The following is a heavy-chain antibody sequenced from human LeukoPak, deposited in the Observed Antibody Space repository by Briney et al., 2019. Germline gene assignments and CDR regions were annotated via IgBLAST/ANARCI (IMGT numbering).Heavy chain of an antibody. D-gene: IGHD3-22*01. CDR1: GGSISSYY. V-gene: IGHV4-59*01. J-gene: IGHJ4*02. Sequence: SETLSLTCTVSGGSISSYYWSWIRQPPGKGLEWIGYIYYSGSTNYNPSLKSRVTISVDTSKSQFSLKLSSVTAADTAVYYCARVLGDGYYDSSGYHQALDYWGQGTLVTVSS. CDR3: ARVLGDGYYDSSGYHQALDY. CDR2: IYYSGST.